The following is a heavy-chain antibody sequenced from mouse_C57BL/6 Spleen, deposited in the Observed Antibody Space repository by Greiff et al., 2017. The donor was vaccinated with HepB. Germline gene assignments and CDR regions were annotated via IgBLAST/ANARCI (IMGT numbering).Heavy chain of an antibody. CDR2: IYPGDGDT. CDR1: GYTFTSYW. Sequence: QVQLKQPGTELVKPGASVKLSCKASGYTFTSYWMHWVKQRPGQGLEWIGRIYPGDGDTNYNGKFKGKATLTADKSSSTAYMQLSSLTSEDSAVYFCARLAQATSPYFDYWGQGTTLTVSS. CDR3: ARLAQATSPYFDY. D-gene: IGHD3-2*02. V-gene: IGHV1-82*01. J-gene: IGHJ2*01.